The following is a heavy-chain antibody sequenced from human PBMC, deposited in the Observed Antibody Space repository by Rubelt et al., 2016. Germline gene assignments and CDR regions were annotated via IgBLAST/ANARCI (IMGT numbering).Heavy chain of an antibody. V-gene: IGHV4-34*01. J-gene: IGHJ6*03. CDR1: GGSFSGYY. CDR3: ARSVNYYYYYMDV. CDR2: INHSGST. Sequence: QLQLQQWGAGLLKPSETLSLTCAVYGGSFSGYYWSWIRQPPGKGLEWIGEINHSGSTNYNPSLKSRVTISVDTSKNQFSLRLGCVTAADTAVYYWARSVNYYYYYMDVWGKGTTVTVSS.